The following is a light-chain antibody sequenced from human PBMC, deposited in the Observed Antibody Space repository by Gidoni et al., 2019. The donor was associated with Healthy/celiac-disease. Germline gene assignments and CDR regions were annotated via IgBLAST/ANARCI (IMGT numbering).Light chain of an antibody. J-gene: IGKJ2*01. V-gene: IGKV2-28*01. Sequence: DIVMTQSPLSLPVTPVEPASISRRSSQSLLHSNGYNYLDWYLQKPGQSPQLLIYLGSNRASGVPDRFSGSGSGTDFTLKISRVEAEDVGVYYCMQALQTPRTFGQGTKLEIK. CDR1: QSLLHSNGYNY. CDR2: LGS. CDR3: MQALQTPRT.